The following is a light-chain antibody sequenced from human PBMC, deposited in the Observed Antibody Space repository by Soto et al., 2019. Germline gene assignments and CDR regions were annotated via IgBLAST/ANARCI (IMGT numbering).Light chain of an antibody. J-gene: IGLJ1*01. CDR1: SSDVGSYNL. V-gene: IGLV2-23*03. CDR3: CSYAGSSTFSYV. Sequence: QSALTQPASVSGSPGQSITSSCTGTSSDVGSYNLVSWYQQHPGKAPKLMIYEGSKRPSGVSNRFSGSKSGNTASLTISGLQAEDEADYYCCSYAGSSTFSYVFGTGTKVTVL. CDR2: EGS.